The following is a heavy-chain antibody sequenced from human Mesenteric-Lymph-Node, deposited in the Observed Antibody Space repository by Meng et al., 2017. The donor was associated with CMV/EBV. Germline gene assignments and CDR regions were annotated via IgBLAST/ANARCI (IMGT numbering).Heavy chain of an antibody. D-gene: IGHD6-13*01. CDR2: IKQDGSEK. V-gene: IGHV3-7*03. CDR1: GFTFSTYW. CDR3: AKNRGGLAAAANY. J-gene: IGHJ4*02. Sequence: GESLKISCAASGFTFSTYWMTWVRQAPGKGLEWVANIKQDGSEKYYVDSVKGRFTISRDNAKNSLYLQMNSLRAEDTAIYYCAKNRGGLAAAANYWGQGTLVTVSS.